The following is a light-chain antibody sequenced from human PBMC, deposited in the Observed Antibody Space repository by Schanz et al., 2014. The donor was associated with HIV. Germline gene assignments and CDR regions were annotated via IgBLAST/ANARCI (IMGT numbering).Light chain of an antibody. V-gene: IGLV1-51*01. CDR3: GTWDSSLSAGV. CDR1: SSNIGNSF. J-gene: IGLJ2*01. CDR2: DNN. Sequence: QSVLTQPPSVSAAPGQKVTISCSGSSSNIGNSFVSWYQQLPGTAPKLLIYDNNKRPPGIPDRFSGSKSGTSATLGITGLLTGDEADYYCGTWDSSLSAGVFGGGTKLTVL.